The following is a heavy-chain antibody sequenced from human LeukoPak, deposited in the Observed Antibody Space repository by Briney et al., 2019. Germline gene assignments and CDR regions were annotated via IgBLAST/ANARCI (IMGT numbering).Heavy chain of an antibody. D-gene: IGHD6-13*01. CDR2: ISGSGGST. CDR1: GFTFSSYA. J-gene: IGHJ4*02. V-gene: IGHV3-23*01. Sequence: GGSLRLSCAASGFTFSSYAMSWVRQAPGKGLEWVSAISGSGGSTYYADSVKGRFTISRDNSKNTLYLQMNSLRAEDTAVYYCAKSGIAAAGTTLTYFDYWGQGTLVTVSS. CDR3: AKSGIAAAGTTLTYFDY.